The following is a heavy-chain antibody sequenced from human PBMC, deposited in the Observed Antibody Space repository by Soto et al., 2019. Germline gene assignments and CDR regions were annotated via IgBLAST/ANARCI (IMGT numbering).Heavy chain of an antibody. CDR2: INAGNGNT. CDR3: ARDLKAAARDYYYYGMDV. CDR1: VYTLTIYA. V-gene: IGHV1-3*01. Sequence: ASVTVSCTASVYTLTIYAIHRVRQAPGQRLEWMGWINAGNGNTKYSQKFQGRVTITRDTSASTAYMELSSLRSEDTAVYYCARDLKAAARDYYYYGMDVWGQGTTVTVSS. D-gene: IGHD6-13*01. J-gene: IGHJ6*02.